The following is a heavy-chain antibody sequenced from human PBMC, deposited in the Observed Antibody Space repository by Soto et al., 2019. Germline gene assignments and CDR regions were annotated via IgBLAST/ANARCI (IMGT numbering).Heavy chain of an antibody. CDR3: AAAFLAAEIDV. CDR2: ISNDGTNK. Sequence: QVQLVESGGGVVQPGRSLRLSCAASGFTFSNCAMHWVRQAPGKGLEWVALISNDGTNKYYADSVKGRLTISRDNSKSILYLQMNSLRAEDTALYYCAAAFLAAEIDVWGHGTLVTVSS. CDR1: GFTFSNCA. V-gene: IGHV3-30-3*01. D-gene: IGHD6-13*01. J-gene: IGHJ4*01.